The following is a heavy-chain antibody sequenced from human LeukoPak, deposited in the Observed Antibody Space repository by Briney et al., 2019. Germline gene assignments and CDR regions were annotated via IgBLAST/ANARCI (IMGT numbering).Heavy chain of an antibody. V-gene: IGHV1-2*02. CDR1: GFTLTGYY. D-gene: IGHD2-2*01. CDR3: ARADSVPAGDYHYWYMDV. Sequence: ASVKVSCKASGFTLTGYYMHWVRQGPRQGLQWMGWIKPNSGDTDYAQKFQGRVTMTRGTSISTVYMELSSLRSDDTAVYYCARADSVPAGDYHYWYMDVWGKGTTVTVSS. CDR2: IKPNSGDT. J-gene: IGHJ6*03.